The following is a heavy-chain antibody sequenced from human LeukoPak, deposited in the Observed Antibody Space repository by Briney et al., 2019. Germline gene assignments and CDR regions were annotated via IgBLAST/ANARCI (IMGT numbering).Heavy chain of an antibody. Sequence: SETLSFTCAVYGGSFSGYYWSWIRQPPGKGLEWIGEINHSGSTNYNPSLKSRVTISVDTSKNQFSLKLSSVTAADTAVYYCARARWPRGSWFDPWGQGTLVTVSS. D-gene: IGHD2-15*01. V-gene: IGHV4-34*01. CDR3: ARARWPRGSWFDP. CDR1: GGSFSGYY. J-gene: IGHJ5*02. CDR2: INHSGST.